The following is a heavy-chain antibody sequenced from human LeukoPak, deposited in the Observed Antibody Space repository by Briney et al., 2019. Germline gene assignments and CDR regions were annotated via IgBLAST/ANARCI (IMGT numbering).Heavy chain of an antibody. V-gene: IGHV3-30*01. CDR3: ARDLWGIAARPSYFDY. J-gene: IGHJ4*02. Sequence: PGGSLRLSCAASGFTFSSYAMHWVRQAPGKGLEWVAVISYDGSNKYYADSVKGRFTISRDNSKNTLYLQVNSLRAEDTAVYYCARDLWGIAARPSYFDYWGQGTLVTVSS. CDR2: ISYDGSNK. CDR1: GFTFSSYA. D-gene: IGHD6-6*01.